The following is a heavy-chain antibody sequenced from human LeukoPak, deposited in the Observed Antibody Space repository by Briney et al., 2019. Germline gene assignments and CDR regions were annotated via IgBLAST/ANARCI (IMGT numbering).Heavy chain of an antibody. CDR1: GFTVSSYA. D-gene: IGHD6-19*01. CDR3: AKGWGPPSIAVAGTGFDY. J-gene: IGHJ4*02. V-gene: IGHV3-23*01. Sequence: PGGSLRLSGAASGFTVSSYAMSWVRQAPGKGLEWVSAISGSGGSTYYADSVKGRFTISRDNSKNTLYLQMNSLRAEDTAVYYCAKGWGPPSIAVAGTGFDYWGQGTLVTVSS. CDR2: ISGSGGST.